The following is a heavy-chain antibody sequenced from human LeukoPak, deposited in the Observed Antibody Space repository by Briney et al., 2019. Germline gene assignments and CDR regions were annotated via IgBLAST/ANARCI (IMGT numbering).Heavy chain of an antibody. CDR2: ISWNSGSI. CDR1: GFTFDDYA. D-gene: IGHD3-22*01. CDR3: AKAAGGYYDSSGYYFFDY. J-gene: IGHJ4*02. Sequence: GRSLRLSCAASGFTFDDYAMHWVRQAPGKGLEWVSGISWNSGSIGYADSVKGRSTISRDNAKNSLYLQMNSLRAEDMASYYCAKAAGGYYDSSGYYFFDYWGQGTLVTVSS. V-gene: IGHV3-9*03.